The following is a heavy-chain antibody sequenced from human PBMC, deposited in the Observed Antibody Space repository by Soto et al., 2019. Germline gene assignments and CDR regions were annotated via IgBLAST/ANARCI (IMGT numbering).Heavy chain of an antibody. V-gene: IGHV1-69*06. CDR1: GGIFSSYA. Sequence: QEQLVQSGAEVKKPGSSVKVSCAASGGIFSSYAVSWVRQAPGQGLEWMGGIMPIFDRTNYAQKFQGRVTITADKSASIVYMDLRSLRSEDTAVYYCARRLLIAEQDYIYDLNLWGQGTTVTVSS. D-gene: IGHD2-21*01. CDR2: IMPIFDRT. CDR3: ARRLLIAEQDYIYDLNL. J-gene: IGHJ6*02.